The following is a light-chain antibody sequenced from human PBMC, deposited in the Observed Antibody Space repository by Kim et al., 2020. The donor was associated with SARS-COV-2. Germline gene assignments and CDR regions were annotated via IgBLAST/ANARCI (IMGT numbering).Light chain of an antibody. CDR3: QRSYSSPYT. Sequence: DIQMTQSPSSLSASVGDRVTITCRASQSISNYLKWYQQKPGKAPNLLIYAASSLQSGVPSRFSGSGSGTDFALTISSLQPEDFATYYCQRSYSSPYTFGQGTKLEI. J-gene: IGKJ2*01. CDR1: QSISNY. V-gene: IGKV1-39*01. CDR2: AAS.